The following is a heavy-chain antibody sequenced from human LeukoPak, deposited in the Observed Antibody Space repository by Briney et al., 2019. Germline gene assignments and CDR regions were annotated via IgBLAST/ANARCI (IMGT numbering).Heavy chain of an antibody. D-gene: IGHD4-17*01. Sequence: GGSLRLSCAASGFTFSSYAMSWVRQAPGKGLEWVSAISGCGGSTYYADSVKGRFTISRDNSKNTLYLQVNSLRAEDTAVYYCAKDPSTVTTTWFDPWGQGTLVTVSS. CDR3: AKDPSTVTTTWFDP. J-gene: IGHJ5*02. CDR1: GFTFSSYA. CDR2: ISGCGGST. V-gene: IGHV3-23*01.